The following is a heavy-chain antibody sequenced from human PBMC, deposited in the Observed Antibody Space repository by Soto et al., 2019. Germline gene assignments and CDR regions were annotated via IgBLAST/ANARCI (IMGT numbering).Heavy chain of an antibody. CDR1: GFTFSNAW. Sequence: ESVGGLVKAGGSLRLSCAASGFTFSNAWMNWVRQAPGKGLEGVGRIKSKTDGGTTDYAAPVKGRFTISRDDSKNTLYLQMNSLKTEDTAVYYCIVRYPYYFDYWGQGTLVTVSS. D-gene: IGHD2-21*01. CDR2: IKSKTDGGTT. CDR3: IVRYPYYFDY. J-gene: IGHJ4*02. V-gene: IGHV3-15*07.